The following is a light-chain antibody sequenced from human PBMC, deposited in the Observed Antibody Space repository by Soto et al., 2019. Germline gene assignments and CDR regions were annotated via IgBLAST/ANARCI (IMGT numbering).Light chain of an antibody. CDR3: QYRTT. Sequence: EIVLTQSPATLSLSPGERATLSCRASQSISSYLAWYQHKPGQAPRLLIDDASSRATGIPARFSGSGSGTDFTLTISSLEPEDFAVYYCQYRTTFGPGTRLEMK. CDR1: QSISSY. CDR2: DAS. J-gene: IGKJ5*01. V-gene: IGKV3-11*01.